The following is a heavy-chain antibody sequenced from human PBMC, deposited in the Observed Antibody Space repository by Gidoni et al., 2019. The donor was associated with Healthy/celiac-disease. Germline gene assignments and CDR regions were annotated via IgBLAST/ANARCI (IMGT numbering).Heavy chain of an antibody. V-gene: IGHV3-33*01. J-gene: IGHJ4*02. CDR2: IWYDGSNK. Sequence: QVQLVESGGGVVQPGRSLRLSCAASGFTFSSYGMHWVRQAPGKGLEWVAVIWYDGSNKYYADSVKGRFTISRDNSKNTLYLQMNSLRAEDTAVYYCARDFGVLWFGELLAPLDYWGQGTLVTVSS. D-gene: IGHD3-10*01. CDR1: GFTFSSYG. CDR3: ARDFGVLWFGELLAPLDY.